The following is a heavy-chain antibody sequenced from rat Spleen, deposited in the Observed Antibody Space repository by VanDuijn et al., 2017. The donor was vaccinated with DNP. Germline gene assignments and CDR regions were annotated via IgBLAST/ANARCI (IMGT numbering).Heavy chain of an antibody. J-gene: IGHJ2*01. V-gene: IGHV2S13*01. Sequence: QVQLKESGPGLVQPSQTLSLTCTVAGFSLTSYNVHWVRQPPGKGLEWMGVIWSGRNTDYNSALKPRLSISRDTSESQVFLTVNSLQTEDTGIYYCNRNDFGQPGVSWGQGVMVTVSS. CDR1: GFSLTSYN. CDR2: IWSGRNT. D-gene: IGHD4-4*01. CDR3: NRNDFGQPGVS.